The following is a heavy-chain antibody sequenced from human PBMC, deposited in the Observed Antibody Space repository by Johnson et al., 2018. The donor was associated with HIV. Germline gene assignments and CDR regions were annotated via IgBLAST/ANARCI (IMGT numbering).Heavy chain of an antibody. CDR3: AEGNHGI. D-gene: IGHD2/OR15-2a*01. J-gene: IGHJ3*02. CDR2: VSFDGNLK. Sequence: QVQLVESGGGLVKPGGSLRLSCAASGFNFRSYAMHWVRQTPGKGLEWVAVVSFDGNLKKYADSVKGRFTISRDNSKNTLYLQMNSLRAEDTAVYYCAEGNHGIWGQGTMVTVSS. V-gene: IGHV3-30*04. CDR1: GFNFRSYA.